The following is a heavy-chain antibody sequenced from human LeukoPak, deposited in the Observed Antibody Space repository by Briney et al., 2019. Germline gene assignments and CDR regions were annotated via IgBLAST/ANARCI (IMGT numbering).Heavy chain of an antibody. CDR2: TYYRSKWYN. J-gene: IGHJ4*02. Sequence: PSQTLSLTCAISGDSVSTNNVAWNWIRRSPSRGLEWLGRTYYRSKWYNDYAVSVKSRITINPDTSKNQFSLQLNSVTPDDTAMYYCAREDLGAAYFDFWGQGSLVTVSS. V-gene: IGHV6-1*01. D-gene: IGHD3-16*01. CDR1: GDSVSTNNVA. CDR3: AREDLGAAYFDF.